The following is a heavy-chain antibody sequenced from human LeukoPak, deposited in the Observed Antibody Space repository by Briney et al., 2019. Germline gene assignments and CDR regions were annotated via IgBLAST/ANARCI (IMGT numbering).Heavy chain of an antibody. CDR1: GFTFSSYE. J-gene: IGHJ4*02. D-gene: IGHD3-22*01. CDR3: AKDSSVYYYDSRNFDY. CDR2: ISSSGSTI. Sequence: GGSLRLSCAASGFTFSSYEMNWVRQAPGKGLEWVSYISSSGSTIYYADSVKGRFTISRDNAKNTLYLQMNSLRAEDTAVYYCAKDSSVYYYDSRNFDYWGQGTLVTVSS. V-gene: IGHV3-48*03.